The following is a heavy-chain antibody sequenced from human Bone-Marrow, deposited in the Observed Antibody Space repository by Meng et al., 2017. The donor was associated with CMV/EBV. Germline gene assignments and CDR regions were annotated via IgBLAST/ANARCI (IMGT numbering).Heavy chain of an antibody. J-gene: IGHJ6*02. CDR2: IIPILGIA. CDR3: ARGTSLFGVDFYYYYGMDV. V-gene: IGHV1-69*10. Sequence: SVKVSRKASGYTFTGYDMHWVRQAPGQGLEWMGGIIPILGIANYAQKFQGRVTITADKATSTAYMELSSLRSDDTAVYFCARGTSLFGVDFYYYYGMDVWGQGTTVTVSS. CDR1: GYTFTGYD. D-gene: IGHD3-3*01.